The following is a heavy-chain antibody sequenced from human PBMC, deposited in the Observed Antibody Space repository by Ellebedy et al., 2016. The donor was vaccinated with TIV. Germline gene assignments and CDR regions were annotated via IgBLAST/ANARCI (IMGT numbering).Heavy chain of an antibody. Sequence: SETLSLTCTVSGYSISSGYYWGWIRQSPGKGLEWIGFIHYSGTTTYNPSLNSRVTMSVDTSKNQFSLRLSSVTAADTAVYFCAKYYCPNGVCYHFDYWGRGTLVTVSS. J-gene: IGHJ4*02. D-gene: IGHD2-8*01. CDR2: IHYSGTT. V-gene: IGHV4-61*01. CDR3: AKYYCPNGVCYHFDY. CDR1: GYSISSGYY.